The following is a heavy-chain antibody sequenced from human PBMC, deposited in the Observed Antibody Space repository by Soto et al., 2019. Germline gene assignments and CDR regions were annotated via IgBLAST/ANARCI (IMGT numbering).Heavy chain of an antibody. CDR3: PRMVTDPGTSGYYSRGLDAFDI. V-gene: IGHV2-70*04. CDR2: IDWDDDK. J-gene: IGHJ3*02. D-gene: IGHD3-22*01. Sequence: SGPTLVKPTPTLTLTCTFSGFSLSTSGMRVSWIRQPPGKALEWLARIDWDDDKFYSTSLKTRLTISKDTSKNQVVLTMTNMDPVDTAPYYCPRMVTDPGTSGYYSRGLDAFDIWGQGTMVTVS. CDR1: GFSLSTSGMR.